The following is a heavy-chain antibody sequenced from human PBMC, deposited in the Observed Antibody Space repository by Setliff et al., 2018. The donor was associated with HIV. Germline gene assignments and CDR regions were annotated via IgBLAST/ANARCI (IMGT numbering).Heavy chain of an antibody. D-gene: IGHD4-17*01. J-gene: IGHJ4*02. V-gene: IGHV3-21*01. CDR3: ANGVTVSHKPFDY. Sequence: HGGSLRLSCAASGFTFSSYSMNWVRQAPGKGLEWVSSISSSSSYIYYADSVKGRFAISRDNSKNTLYLQMNSLRAEDTAVYYCANGVTVSHKPFDYWGQGTLVTVSS. CDR1: GFTFSSYS. CDR2: ISSSSSYI.